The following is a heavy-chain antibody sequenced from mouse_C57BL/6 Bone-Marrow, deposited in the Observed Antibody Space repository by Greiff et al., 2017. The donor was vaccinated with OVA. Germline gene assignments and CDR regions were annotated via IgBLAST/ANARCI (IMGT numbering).Heavy chain of an antibody. J-gene: IGHJ4*01. D-gene: IGHD1-1*01. Sequence: QVQLQQSGAELVRPGTSVKVSCKASGYAFTNYLIEWVKQRPGQGLEWIGVINPGSGGTNYNEKFKGKATLTADKSSSTAYMQLSSLTSEDSAVYFCARGTIITTVVARYYYAMDYWGQGTSVTVSS. V-gene: IGHV1-54*01. CDR1: GYAFTNYL. CDR3: ARGTIITTVVARYYYAMDY. CDR2: INPGSGGT.